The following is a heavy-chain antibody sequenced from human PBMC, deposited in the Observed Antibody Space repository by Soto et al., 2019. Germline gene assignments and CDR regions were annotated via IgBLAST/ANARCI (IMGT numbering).Heavy chain of an antibody. V-gene: IGHV4-30-4*02. J-gene: IGHJ6*02. CDR2: IFSSGTT. D-gene: IGHD3-16*01. CDR1: GDSIGSGNKY. Sequence: NPSETLSLTCTVSGDSIGSGNKYWSWTRRAPGKGLEWIGYIFSSGTTYYNPSLKSRLTMSLDTSQNQFSLKLNSVTAADTAVYFCARVPSPFDFYYAMDVWGQGTTVTVSS. CDR3: ARVPSPFDFYYAMDV.